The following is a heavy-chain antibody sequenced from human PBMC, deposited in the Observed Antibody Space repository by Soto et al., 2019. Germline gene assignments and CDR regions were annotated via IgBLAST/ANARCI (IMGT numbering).Heavy chain of an antibody. CDR2: ISWNSNTI. V-gene: IGHV3-9*01. Sequence: EVQLVESGGGLVQPGRSLRLSCAASGFTFDNYAMHWVRQAPGKGLEWVSGISWNSNTIAYADSVKGRFTISRDNAKNSLYLQRNSLRAETTAFNYFEKNTGQTWGQGPLVTVSS. CDR3: EKNTGQT. CDR1: GFTFDNYA. J-gene: IGHJ5*02.